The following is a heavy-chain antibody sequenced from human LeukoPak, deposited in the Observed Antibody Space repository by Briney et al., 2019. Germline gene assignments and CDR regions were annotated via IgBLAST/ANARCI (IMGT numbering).Heavy chain of an antibody. CDR3: ATGIAGCSSTSCYPDY. Sequence: ASVKVSCKASGYTFTSYGISWVRQAPGQGLEWMGWISAYNGNTNYAQKLQGRVTMTTDTSTSTAYMELRSLRSDDTAVYYCATGIAGCSSTSCYPDYWGQGTLVTVSS. CDR2: ISAYNGNT. V-gene: IGHV1-18*01. CDR1: GYTFTSYG. J-gene: IGHJ4*02. D-gene: IGHD2-2*01.